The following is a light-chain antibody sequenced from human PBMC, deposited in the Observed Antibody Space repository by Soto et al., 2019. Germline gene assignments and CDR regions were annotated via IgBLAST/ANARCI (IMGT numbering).Light chain of an antibody. Sequence: EIVMTQSPATLSVSPGERATLSCRASENVSNKLAWYQRKPGQAPRLLIFDAYTRATGIPARFSGSGSGTEFTLTISSLQSEDLAVYYCQQYNNWWTFGQGTKVEIK. CDR1: ENVSNK. V-gene: IGKV3-15*01. CDR3: QQYNNWWT. CDR2: DAY. J-gene: IGKJ1*01.